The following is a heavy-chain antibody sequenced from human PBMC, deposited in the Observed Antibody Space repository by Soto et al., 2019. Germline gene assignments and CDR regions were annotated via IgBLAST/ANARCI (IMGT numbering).Heavy chain of an antibody. CDR1: GGSISSYY. CDR2: IYYTGST. J-gene: IGHJ4*02. Sequence: PSETLSLTCTVSGGSISSYYWSWIRQPPGKGLEWIGYIYYTGSTDYNPSLKSRVTISLDTPKSQFSLKLSSVTAADTAVYYCARVHRYCSGGSCYLIDYWGQGTLVTVSS. D-gene: IGHD2-15*01. V-gene: IGHV4-59*01. CDR3: ARVHRYCSGGSCYLIDY.